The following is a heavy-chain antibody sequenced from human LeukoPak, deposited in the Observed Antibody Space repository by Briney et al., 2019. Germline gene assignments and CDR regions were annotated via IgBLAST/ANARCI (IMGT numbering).Heavy chain of an antibody. CDR2: FDPEDGET. CDR3: ATGIAVAGAFDY. V-gene: IGHV1-24*01. D-gene: IGHD6-19*01. CDR1: GYTLTELS. J-gene: IGHJ4*02. Sequence: GASVKVSCKVSGYTLTELSMHWVRQAPGNGLEWMGGFDPEDGETIYAQKFQGRVTMTEDTSTDTAYMELSSLRSEDTAVYYCATGIAVAGAFDYWGQGTLVSVSS.